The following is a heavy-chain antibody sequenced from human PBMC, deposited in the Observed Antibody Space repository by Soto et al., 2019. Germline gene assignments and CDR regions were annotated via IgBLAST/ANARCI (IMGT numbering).Heavy chain of an antibody. CDR2: IRKDGSKT. J-gene: IGHJ3*02. CDR3: ARDVSPGTSSLYVDAFDS. D-gene: IGHD2-15*01. V-gene: IGHV3-7*05. Sequence: EVRLVESGGGLVQPGGSLRLSCAASGFTFSSDWMTWVRQAPGKGLEWVANIRKDGSKTSYLDSVRGRFTISRDNAQSTWYLQVDSLRAEDTALYYCARDVSPGTSSLYVDAFDSWGQGTMVTVSS. CDR1: GFTFSSDW.